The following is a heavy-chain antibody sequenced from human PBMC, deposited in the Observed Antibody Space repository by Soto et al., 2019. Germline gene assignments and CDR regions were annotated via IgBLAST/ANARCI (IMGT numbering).Heavy chain of an antibody. CDR2: THHSGRT. D-gene: IGHD4-17*01. CDR3: ATHFYGAYVVDS. Sequence: SETLSLTCTVSGFSISSGHYWGWMRQTPGKGLEWIGSTHHSGRTYYSTSLKSRVTISVDTSKNQVSLRLKSVTAADTALYYCATHFYGAYVVDSWGQGTLVTVSS. J-gene: IGHJ4*02. CDR1: GFSISSGHY. V-gene: IGHV4-38-2*02.